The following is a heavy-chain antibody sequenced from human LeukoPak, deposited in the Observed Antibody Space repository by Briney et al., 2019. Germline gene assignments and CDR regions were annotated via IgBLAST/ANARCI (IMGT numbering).Heavy chain of an antibody. V-gene: IGHV6-1*01. D-gene: IGHD1-26*01. CDR2: TYYRSNLYN. J-gene: IGHJ4*02. CDR1: GDIVSSNSAA. CDR3: ARGKGGMIDN. Sequence: PSQTLSLTCALSGDIVSSNSAAWNWIRQSPSRGLEWLGRTYYRSNLYNGYAASVKIRITINPDTPKNQFSLQLNSVTPEDTAVYYCARGKGGMIDNWGQGILVTVSS.